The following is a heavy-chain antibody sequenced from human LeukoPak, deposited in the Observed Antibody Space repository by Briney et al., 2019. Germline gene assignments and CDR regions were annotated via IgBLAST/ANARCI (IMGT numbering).Heavy chain of an antibody. CDR2: ISAYNGNT. V-gene: IGHV1-18*01. J-gene: IGHJ5*02. Sequence: VASVTVSCKASGYTFTSYGISWVRHAPGQGLEWMGWISAYNGNTNYAQKLQGRVTMTTDTSTSTAYMELRSLRSDDTAVYYCARDLISGVVVPAAPFDPWGQGTLVTVSS. CDR3: ARDLISGVVVPAAPFDP. CDR1: GYTFTSYG. D-gene: IGHD2-2*01.